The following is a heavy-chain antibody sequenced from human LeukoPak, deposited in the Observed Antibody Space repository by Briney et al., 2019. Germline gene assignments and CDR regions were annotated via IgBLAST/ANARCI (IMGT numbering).Heavy chain of an antibody. CDR1: GFTFSDYY. CDR3: ARATMVVTPLDY. J-gene: IGHJ4*02. CDR2: ISSSGSTI. V-gene: IGHV3-11*04. Sequence: SGGSLRLSCAASGFTFSDYYMSWIRQAPGKGLEWVSYISSSGSTIYYADSVKGRFTISRDNAKNSLYLQMNSLRAEYTAVYYCARATMVVTPLDYWGQGTLVTVSS. D-gene: IGHD4-23*01.